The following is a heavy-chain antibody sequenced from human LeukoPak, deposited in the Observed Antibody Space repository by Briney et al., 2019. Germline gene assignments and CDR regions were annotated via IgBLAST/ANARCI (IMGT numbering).Heavy chain of an antibody. J-gene: IGHJ4*02. Sequence: PGRSLRLSCAASGFTFSSYGMHWVRQAPGKGLEWVAVISYDGSNKYYADSVEGRFTISRDNSKNTLYLQMNSLRAEDTAVYYCAKFWEYSSSSPIDYWGQGTLVTVSS. CDR1: GFTFSSYG. V-gene: IGHV3-30*18. CDR2: ISYDGSNK. CDR3: AKFWEYSSSSPIDY. D-gene: IGHD6-6*01.